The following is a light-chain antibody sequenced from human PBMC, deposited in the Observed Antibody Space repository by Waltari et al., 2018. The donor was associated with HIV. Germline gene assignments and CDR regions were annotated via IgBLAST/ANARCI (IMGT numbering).Light chain of an antibody. J-gene: IGKJ2*01. V-gene: IGKV2-28*01. CDR1: QTLLYSDGYKY. Sequence: IVMTQSPLSLHVTPGESASISCRSSQTLLYSDGYKYLDWYQQKPGQSPRLLIYKTSNRASGVSDRFSGSASGTDFTLRISRVEAEDVGVYYCMQALQAYSFGQGTKLEIK. CDR3: MQALQAYS. CDR2: KTS.